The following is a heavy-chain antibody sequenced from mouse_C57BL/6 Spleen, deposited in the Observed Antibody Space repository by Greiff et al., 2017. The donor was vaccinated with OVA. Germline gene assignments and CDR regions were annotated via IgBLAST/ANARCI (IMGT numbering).Heavy chain of an antibody. D-gene: IGHD1-1*01. CDR3: TSYYYGSRRFAY. J-gene: IGHJ3*01. V-gene: IGHV14-4*01. CDR1: GFNIKDDY. CDR2: IDPENGDT. Sequence: EVKLQESGAELVRPGASVKLSCTASGFNIKDDYMHWVKQRPEQGLEWIGWIDPENGDTEYASKFQGKATITADTSSNTAYLQLSSLTSEDTAVYYCTSYYYGSRRFAYWGQGTLVTVSA.